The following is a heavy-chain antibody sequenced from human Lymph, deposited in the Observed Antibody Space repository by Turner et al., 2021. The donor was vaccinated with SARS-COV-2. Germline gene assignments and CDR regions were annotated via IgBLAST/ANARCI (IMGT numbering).Heavy chain of an antibody. D-gene: IGHD1-1*01. Sequence: QLQLQESGPGLVKPSETLSLTCTVSGGSISSSSYYWGWIRQPPGTGLEWNSSISYSRATYYNPSLKSRITIAVDTSKNHFTLKLSSVTDADTALYYWAIRRWIRGAIDYWGQGTLVTVSS. CDR2: ISYSRAT. CDR3: AIRRWIRGAIDY. V-gene: IGHV4-39*02. CDR1: GGSISSSSYY. J-gene: IGHJ4*02.